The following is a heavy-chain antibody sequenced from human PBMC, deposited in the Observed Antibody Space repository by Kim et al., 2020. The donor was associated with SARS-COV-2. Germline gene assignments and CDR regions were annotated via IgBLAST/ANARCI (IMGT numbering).Heavy chain of an antibody. D-gene: IGHD2-15*01. V-gene: IGHV3-48*02. CDR3: ARGGWNYDGLDV. J-gene: IGHJ6*02. Sequence: CYADSVKGRFTISKDNAKKSLYLQMNSLRDEDTAVYNCARGGWNYDGLDVWGQGTTVTVSS.